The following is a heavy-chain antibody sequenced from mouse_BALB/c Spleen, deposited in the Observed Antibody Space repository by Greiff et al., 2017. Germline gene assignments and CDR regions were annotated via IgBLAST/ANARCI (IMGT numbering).Heavy chain of an antibody. CDR3: TRGGSYYFDY. D-gene: IGHD3-1*01. V-gene: IGHV1-15*01. Sequence: QVQLKQSGAELVRPGASVTLSCKASGYTFTDYEMHWVKQTPVHGLEWIGAIDPETGGTAYNQKFKGKATLTADKSSSTAYMELRSLTSEDSAVYYCTRGGSYYFDYWGQGTTLTVSS. J-gene: IGHJ2*01. CDR2: IDPETGGT. CDR1: GYTFTDYE.